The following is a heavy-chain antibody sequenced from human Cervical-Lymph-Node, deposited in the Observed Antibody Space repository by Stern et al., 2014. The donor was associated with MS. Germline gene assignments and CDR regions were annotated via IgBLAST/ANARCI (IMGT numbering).Heavy chain of an antibody. D-gene: IGHD4-17*01. J-gene: IGHJ4*02. CDR2: LYPGDSDT. CDR1: GYSFTANW. CDR3: ARDYGDYAFDY. Sequence: VQLGQSGAEVKKPGESLKISCKGSGYSFTANWIAWVRQMPGKGLEWMGILYPGDSDTRYSPSFHGQVTISADNSISTAYLQWSSLKASDTAMYYWARDYGDYAFDYWGQGTLVTVSS. V-gene: IGHV5-51*01.